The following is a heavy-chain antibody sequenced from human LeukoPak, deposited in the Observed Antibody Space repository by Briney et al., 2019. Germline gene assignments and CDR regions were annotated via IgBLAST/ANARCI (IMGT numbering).Heavy chain of an antibody. CDR2: IWYDGSNK. J-gene: IGHJ3*02. Sequence: GRSLRLSCATSGFTFSSYGMQWVRQAPGKGLEWVAVIWYDGSNKYYADSVKGRFTISRDNSKNTLYLQMNSLRAEDTAVYYCAREDLVSTAPKAFDIWGQGTMVTVSS. V-gene: IGHV3-33*01. CDR1: GFTFSSYG. D-gene: IGHD2-2*01. CDR3: AREDLVSTAPKAFDI.